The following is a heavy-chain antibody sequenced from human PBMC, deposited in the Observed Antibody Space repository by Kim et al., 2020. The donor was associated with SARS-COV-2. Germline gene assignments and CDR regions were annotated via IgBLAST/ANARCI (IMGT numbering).Heavy chain of an antibody. J-gene: IGHJ4*02. CDR3: ARGRITMVRGVIYPLDY. V-gene: IGHV4-34*01. CDR1: GGSFSGYY. Sequence: SETLSLTCAVYGGSFSGYYWSWIRQPPGKGLEWIGEINHSGSTNYNPSLKSRVTISVDTSKNQFSLKLSSVTAADTAVYYCARGRITMVRGVIYPLDYWGQGTLVTVSS. CDR2: INHSGST. D-gene: IGHD3-10*01.